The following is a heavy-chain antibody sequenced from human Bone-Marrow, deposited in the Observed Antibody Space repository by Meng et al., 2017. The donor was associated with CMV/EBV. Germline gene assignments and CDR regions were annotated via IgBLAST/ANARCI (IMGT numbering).Heavy chain of an antibody. CDR3: AREREAAPFSTSCSY. J-gene: IGHJ4*02. Sequence: GESLKISCAASGFTFSSYAMHWVRQAPGKGLEWVAVISYDGSNKYYADSVKGRFTISRDNAKNSLYLQMNSLRAEDTAVYYCAREREAAPFSTSCSYWGQGTLVTVSS. V-gene: IGHV3-30-3*01. CDR2: ISYDGSNK. CDR1: GFTFSSYA. D-gene: IGHD2-2*01.